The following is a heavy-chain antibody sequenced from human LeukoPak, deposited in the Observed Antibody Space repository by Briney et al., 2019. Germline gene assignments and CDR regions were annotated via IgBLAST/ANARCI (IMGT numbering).Heavy chain of an antibody. CDR2: INSDGSST. V-gene: IGHV3-74*01. Sequence: GGSLRLSCVASGFTFSDYGVNWVRQAPGKGLVWVSRINSDGSSTSYADSVKGRFTISRDNAKNTLYLQMNSLRAEDTAVYYCARGRDYYMDVWGKGTTVTVSS. CDR1: GFTFSDYG. J-gene: IGHJ6*03. CDR3: ARGRDYYMDV.